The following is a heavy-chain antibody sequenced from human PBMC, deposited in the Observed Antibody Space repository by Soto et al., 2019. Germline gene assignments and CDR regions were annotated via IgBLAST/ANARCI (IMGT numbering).Heavy chain of an antibody. CDR3: ARGGQDFWSGPFDY. J-gene: IGHJ4*02. CDR2: IDNSGST. V-gene: IGHV4-4*07. D-gene: IGHD3-3*01. Sequence: LTCTVSGGSISNYFCNWIRQPAGKGLEWIGRIDNSGSTNYNPSLKSRITMSADTSRNQFSLKLNSVTAADTAVYYCARGGQDFWSGPFDYWGQGAMVTVYS. CDR1: GGSISNYF.